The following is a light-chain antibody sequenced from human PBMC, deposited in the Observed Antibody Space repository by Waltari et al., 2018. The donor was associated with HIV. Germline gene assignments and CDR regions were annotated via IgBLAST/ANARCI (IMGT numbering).Light chain of an antibody. J-gene: IGLJ1*01. CDR2: DVN. V-gene: IGLV2-11*01. CDR1: TSDVGYYNY. CDR3: CAYAAGHVSYV. Sequence: QSALTQPPSVSVSPGPSVTLSCTGTTSDVGYYNYVSWYHQYPGKAPKLIIFDVNQRPSGVPERFSGSKSGNTASLTISGLQTADEADYCCCAYAAGHVSYVFGNGTAVAVL.